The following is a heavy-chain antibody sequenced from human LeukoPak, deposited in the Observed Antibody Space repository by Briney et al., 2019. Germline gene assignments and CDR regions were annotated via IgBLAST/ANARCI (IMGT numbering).Heavy chain of an antibody. D-gene: IGHD4-17*01. CDR3: ARGDGDYGHFDY. J-gene: IGHJ4*02. CDR1: GGSISSYY. Sequence: SETLSLTCTVSGGSISSYYWSWIRQPAGKGLEWIGRIYTSGSTNYNPSLKSRVTISVDKSKNQFSLKLSSVTAADTAVYSCARGDGDYGHFDYWGQGTLVTVSS. CDR2: IYTSGST. V-gene: IGHV4-4*07.